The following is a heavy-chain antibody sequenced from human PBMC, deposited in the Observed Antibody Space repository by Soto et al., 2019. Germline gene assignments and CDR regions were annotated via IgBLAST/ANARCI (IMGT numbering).Heavy chain of an antibody. V-gene: IGHV3-23*01. J-gene: IGHJ4*02. CDR3: ARRSSGWYFDY. CDR1: GFSFSSYA. D-gene: IGHD6-19*01. Sequence: EVQLLESGGGLVQPGGSLRLSCAASGFSFSSYAINSVRQAPGKGLEWVSVISGSGDSTYYADSVKGRFTISRDNSKNTLYLQMISLRSEDTAVYYCARRSSGWYFDYWGQGTLVIVSS. CDR2: ISGSGDST.